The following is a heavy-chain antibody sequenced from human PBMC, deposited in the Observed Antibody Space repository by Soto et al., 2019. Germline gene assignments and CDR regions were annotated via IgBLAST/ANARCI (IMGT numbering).Heavy chain of an antibody. J-gene: IGHJ5*02. CDR1: GDSVSSNSAA. Sequence: SQDPLLTCAISGDSVSSNSAAWNWIRQSPSRGLEWLGRTYYRSKWYNDYAVSVKSRITINPDTSKNQFSLQLNSVTPEDTAVYYCARASYDSSGYYRPKRLDPWGQGTLVTVSS. CDR3: ARASYDSSGYYRPKRLDP. CDR2: TYYRSKWYN. V-gene: IGHV6-1*01. D-gene: IGHD3-22*01.